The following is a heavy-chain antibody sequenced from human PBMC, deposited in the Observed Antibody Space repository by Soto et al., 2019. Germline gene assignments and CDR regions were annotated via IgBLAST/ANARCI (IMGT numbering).Heavy chain of an antibody. CDR2: IIPIFGTA. Sequence: SVKVSCKASGGTFSSYAISWVRQAPGQGLEWMGGIIPIFGTANYAQKFQGRVTITADESASTAYMELSSLRSEDTAVYYCARDQWFGESRGAFDIWGQGTMVTVSS. D-gene: IGHD3-10*01. CDR3: ARDQWFGESRGAFDI. J-gene: IGHJ3*02. V-gene: IGHV1-69*13. CDR1: GGTFSSYA.